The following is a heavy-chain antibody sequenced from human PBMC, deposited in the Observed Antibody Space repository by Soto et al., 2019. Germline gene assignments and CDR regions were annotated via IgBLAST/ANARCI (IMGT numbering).Heavy chain of an antibody. CDR2: IGTAGDT. D-gene: IGHD3-22*01. V-gene: IGHV3-13*01. J-gene: IGHJ6*02. CDR3: ARVCYYDSSGYYRVMDV. Sequence: EVQLVESGGGLVQPGGSLRLSCAASGFTFSSYDMHWVRQVTGKGLEWVSAIGTAGDTYYPGSVKGRFTISRENAKNSLYLQMNSLRAEDTAVYYCARVCYYDSSGYYRVMDVWGQGTTVTVSS. CDR1: GFTFSSYD.